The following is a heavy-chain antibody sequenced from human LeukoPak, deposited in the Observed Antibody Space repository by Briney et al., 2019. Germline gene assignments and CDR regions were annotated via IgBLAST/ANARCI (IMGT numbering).Heavy chain of an antibody. Sequence: SETLSLTCTVSGGSISSYYWSWIRQPPGKGLEWIGYIYYSGSTNYNPSLKSRVTTSVDRSKNQFSLKLSSVTAADTAVYYCARGLMTTVTTSYFDYWGQGTLVTVSS. CDR1: GGSISSYY. D-gene: IGHD4-17*01. CDR2: IYYSGST. CDR3: ARGLMTTVTTSYFDY. V-gene: IGHV4-59*12. J-gene: IGHJ4*02.